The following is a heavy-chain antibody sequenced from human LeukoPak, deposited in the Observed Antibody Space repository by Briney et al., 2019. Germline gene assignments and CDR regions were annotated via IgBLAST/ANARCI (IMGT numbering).Heavy chain of an antibody. D-gene: IGHD3-22*01. Sequence: SGGSLRLSCAASGFTYSDYYMSWIRQAPGKGQEWVSYISSSGSTIYYADSVKGRFTISRDNAKNSLYLQMNSLRAEDTAVYYCARRGYYDSSGYYYWGQGPLVPVSS. CDR1: GFTYSDYY. CDR3: ARRGYYDSSGYYY. V-gene: IGHV3-11*01. J-gene: IGHJ4*02. CDR2: ISSSGSTI.